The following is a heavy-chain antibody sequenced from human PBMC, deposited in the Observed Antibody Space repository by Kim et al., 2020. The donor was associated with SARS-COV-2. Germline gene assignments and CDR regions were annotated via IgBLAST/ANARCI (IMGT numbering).Heavy chain of an antibody. CDR1: GGSFSGYY. Sequence: SETLSLTCAVYGGSFSGYYWSWIRQPPGKGLEWIGEINHSGSTNYNPSLKSRVTISVDTSKNQFSLKLSSVTAADTAVYYCARGPRGYSYGDYWGQGTLVTVSS. V-gene: IGHV4-34*01. J-gene: IGHJ4*02. CDR2: INHSGST. CDR3: ARGPRGYSYGDY. D-gene: IGHD5-18*01.